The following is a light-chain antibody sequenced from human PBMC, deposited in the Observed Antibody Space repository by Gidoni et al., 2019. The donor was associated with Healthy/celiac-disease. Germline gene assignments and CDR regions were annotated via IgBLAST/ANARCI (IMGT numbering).Light chain of an antibody. CDR2: AAS. Sequence: DIQMTQSPSSLSASVGDRVTITCRASQSISSYLNWYQQKPGKAPKLLIYAASSLQSGVPSRFSGSGSWTDFTLTISSLQPEDFATYYCQQSYSTPPFTFGHGTKVDIK. V-gene: IGKV1-39*01. CDR3: QQSYSTPPFT. CDR1: QSISSY. J-gene: IGKJ3*01.